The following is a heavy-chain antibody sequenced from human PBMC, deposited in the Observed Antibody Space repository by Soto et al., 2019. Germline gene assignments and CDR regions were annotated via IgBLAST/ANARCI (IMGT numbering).Heavy chain of an antibody. J-gene: IGHJ6*02. Sequence: GGSLRLSCAASVFTFSSYGMHLVRQSPGKGLEWVAVISYDGSNKYYADSVKGRFTMSRDNSKNTLYLQMNSLRAEDTAVYYCSRESIAVASRRYYDYSGMEVWGQGATVTVSS. CDR3: SRESIAVASRRYYDYSGMEV. V-gene: IGHV3-30*03. CDR2: ISYDGSNK. CDR1: VFTFSSYG. D-gene: IGHD6-19*01.